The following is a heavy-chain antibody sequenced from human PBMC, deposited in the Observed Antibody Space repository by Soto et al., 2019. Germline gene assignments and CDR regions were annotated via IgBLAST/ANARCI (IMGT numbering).Heavy chain of an antibody. CDR1: GGSISNYY. CDR3: ARQRRDFDY. V-gene: IGHV4-59*08. Sequence: SEILSLTCTVAGGSISNYYWSWIRQPPGKGLQWIGYIFSSGSTNYNPSLKSRVTISVNTSKNQFSLNLNSVTAADTAVYYCARQRRDFDYWGQGSLVTVSS. J-gene: IGHJ4*02. CDR2: IFSSGST.